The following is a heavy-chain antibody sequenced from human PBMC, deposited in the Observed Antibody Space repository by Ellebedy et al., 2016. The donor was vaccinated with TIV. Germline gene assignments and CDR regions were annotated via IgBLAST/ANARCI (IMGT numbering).Heavy chain of an antibody. CDR1: GYSFTSYW. CDR2: IQRRDSDT. D-gene: IGHD6-13*01. Sequence: GESLKISCKGSGYSFTSYWIGRVRQMPGKGLEWMGIIQRRDSDTRYSTSFRGQVTISADKSISTAYLQWSSLRASDTAIYYCARRLAGYSNTIDAFHIWGQGTMVTVSS. CDR3: ARRLAGYSNTIDAFHI. J-gene: IGHJ3*02. V-gene: IGHV5-51*01.